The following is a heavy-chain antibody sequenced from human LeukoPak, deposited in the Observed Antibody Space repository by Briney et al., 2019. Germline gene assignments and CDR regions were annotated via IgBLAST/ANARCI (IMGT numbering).Heavy chain of an antibody. J-gene: IGHJ4*02. CDR1: GFTFSDYY. CDR3: ARRRDYLDY. CDR2: IGSSGTTL. Sequence: GGSLRLSCAASGFTFSDYYMSWIRQAPGEGLEYISYIGSSGTTLFYADSVKGRFTISRDNAKSSLYLEMNNLRAEDTAVYYCARRRDYLDYWGQGTLVTVSS. V-gene: IGHV3-11*01.